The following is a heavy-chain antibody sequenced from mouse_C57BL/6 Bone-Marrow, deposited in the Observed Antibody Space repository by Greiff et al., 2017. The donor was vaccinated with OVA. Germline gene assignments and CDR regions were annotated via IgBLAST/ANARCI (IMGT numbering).Heavy chain of an antibody. Sequence: LQESGAELARPGASVKMSCKASGYTFTSYTIHWVKQRPGQGLEWIGYIYPTNDYTNYNQKFKGKATLTADKSSSTAYMQLSSLTSEDSAVYYCTRGYYFDYWGQGTTLTVSS. J-gene: IGHJ2*01. CDR1: GYTFTSYT. V-gene: IGHV1-4*01. CDR3: TRGYYFDY. CDR2: IYPTNDYT.